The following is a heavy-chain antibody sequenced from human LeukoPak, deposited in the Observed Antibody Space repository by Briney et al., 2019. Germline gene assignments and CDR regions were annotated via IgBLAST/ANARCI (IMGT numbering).Heavy chain of an antibody. J-gene: IGHJ4*02. D-gene: IGHD2-15*01. CDR2: ITDSGGDT. V-gene: IGHV3-23*01. CDR3: AKGSASSRPYFFDY. CDR1: GFTFNNYA. Sequence: PGGSLRLSCGASGFTFNNYAMSWVRQAPGKGLEWVSSITDSGGDTYHADSVKGRFTISRDNSKNTLYLQMNSLRGEDTALYYCAKGSASSRPYFFDYWGQGILVTVSS.